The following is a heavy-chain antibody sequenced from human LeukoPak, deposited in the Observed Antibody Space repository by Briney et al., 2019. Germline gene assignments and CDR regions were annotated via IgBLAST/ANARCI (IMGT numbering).Heavy chain of an antibody. D-gene: IGHD4-17*01. V-gene: IGHV3-23*01. Sequence: GGSLRLSCAASGFTFSTHWMHWARQAPGKGLEWVSAISGSGGRTYYADSVKGRFITSRDNSKNTLYLQMNSLRAEDTAVYYCGKDDYGDYSSVDIDYWGQGTLVTVSS. CDR3: GKDDYGDYSSVDIDY. CDR1: GFTFSTHW. J-gene: IGHJ4*02. CDR2: ISGSGGRT.